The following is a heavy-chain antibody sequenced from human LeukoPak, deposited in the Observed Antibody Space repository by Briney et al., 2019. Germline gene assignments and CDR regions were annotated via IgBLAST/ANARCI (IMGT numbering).Heavy chain of an antibody. CDR3: AGFFSSPWSYFDY. Sequence: GGSLRLSCAASGFTFSSYSMNWVRQAPGKGLEWVSSISSSSSYIYYADSVKGRFTISRDNAKNSLYLQMNSLRAEDTAVYYCAGFFSSPWSYFDYWGQGTLVTVSS. J-gene: IGHJ4*02. CDR1: GFTFSSYS. V-gene: IGHV3-21*01. D-gene: IGHD6-13*01. CDR2: ISSSSSYI.